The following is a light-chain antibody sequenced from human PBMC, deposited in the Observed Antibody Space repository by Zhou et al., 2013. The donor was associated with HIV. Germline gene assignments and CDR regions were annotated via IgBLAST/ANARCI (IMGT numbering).Light chain of an antibody. J-gene: IGKJ3*01. V-gene: IGKV3-15*01. CDR2: GAS. CDR1: QSVSSN. Sequence: EIVMTQSPATLSVSPGERATLSCRASQSVSSNLAWYQQKPGQAPRLLIYGASSRATGIPARFSGSGSGTEFTLTISSLQSEDFAVYYCQQRAYWPPSFIFGPGTKVDV. CDR3: QQRAYWPPSFI.